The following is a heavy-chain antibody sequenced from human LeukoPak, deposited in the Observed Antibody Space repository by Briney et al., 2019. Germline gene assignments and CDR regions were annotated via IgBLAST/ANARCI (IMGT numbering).Heavy chain of an antibody. V-gene: IGHV3-48*02. CDR3: ARVHRGYSYGRLDY. J-gene: IGHJ4*02. CDR1: GFAFSDYS. CDR2: ISSSDNTI. Sequence: GGSLRLSCAASGFAFSDYSMNWVRQAPGKGLEWGSYISSSDNTIHYADSVKGRFTISRDNAKNSLYLEMNSLRDEDTAVYYCARVHRGYSYGRLDYWGQGTLVTVSS. D-gene: IGHD5-18*01.